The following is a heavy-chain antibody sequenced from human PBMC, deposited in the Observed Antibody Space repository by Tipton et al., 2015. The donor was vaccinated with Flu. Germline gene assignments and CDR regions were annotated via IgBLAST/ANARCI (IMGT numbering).Heavy chain of an antibody. J-gene: IGHJ5*01. CDR1: GGSISSFY. CDR2: IYYSGST. D-gene: IGHD4-11*01. CDR3: ARRDFSNYVSEPRNWFDF. Sequence: TLSLTCSVSGGSISSFYWSWIRRPPGGGLEWIGYIYYSGSTIYNPSLKSRVTISVDTSKNQFSLKLSSVTAADTAVYYCARRDFSNYVSEPRNWFDFWGQGTLVTVSS. V-gene: IGHV4-59*01.